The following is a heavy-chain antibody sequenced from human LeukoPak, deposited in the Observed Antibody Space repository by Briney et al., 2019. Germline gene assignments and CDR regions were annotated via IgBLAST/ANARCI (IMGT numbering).Heavy chain of an antibody. CDR3: AKGGDYALNSNYYYYYGMDV. V-gene: IGHV3-23*01. D-gene: IGHD4-17*01. CDR1: GFTFSSFA. J-gene: IGHJ6*02. CDR2: IRTGATTS. Sequence: GGSLRLSCAASGFTFSSFAMAWVRQAPGKGLEWVSTIRTGATTSYYADSVKGRFTISRDNSKNTLYLQMNSLRAEDTAVYYCAKGGDYALNSNYYYYYGMDVWGQGTTVTVSS.